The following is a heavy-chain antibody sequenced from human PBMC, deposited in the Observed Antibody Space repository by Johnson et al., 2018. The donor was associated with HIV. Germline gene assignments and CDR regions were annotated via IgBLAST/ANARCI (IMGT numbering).Heavy chain of an antibody. Sequence: VQLVESGGGLIQPGGSLRLSCAASGFTFDDYAMHWVRQAPGKGLEWVSDINWNGGSTDYADSVKGRFTISRDNSKNTLYLQMNSLRAEDTAVYYCARDWGLYSSGWYVDAFDIWGQGTMVTVSS. V-gene: IGHV3-20*04. CDR1: GFTFDDYA. J-gene: IGHJ3*02. CDR3: ARDWGLYSSGWYVDAFDI. D-gene: IGHD6-19*01. CDR2: INWNGGST.